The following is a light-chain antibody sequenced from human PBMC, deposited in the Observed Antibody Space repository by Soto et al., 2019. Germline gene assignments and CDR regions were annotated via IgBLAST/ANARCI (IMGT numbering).Light chain of an antibody. CDR1: QSVSSSY. CDR2: GAS. CDR3: QQYGSSRT. V-gene: IGKV3-20*01. Sequence: EIVLTQSPGTLSLSPGERATLSCRASQSVSSSYLACYQQKPGQAPRLLIYGASSRATGIPNRFSGSGSGTDFTLTSSRLEPDDFAVYYCQQYGSSRTFGEGTKVEIK. J-gene: IGKJ1*01.